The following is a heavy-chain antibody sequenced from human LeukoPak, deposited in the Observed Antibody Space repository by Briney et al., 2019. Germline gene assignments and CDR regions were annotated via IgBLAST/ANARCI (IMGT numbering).Heavy chain of an antibody. D-gene: IGHD6-13*01. V-gene: IGHV3-21*01. J-gene: IGHJ4*02. CDR2: ISSSSSYI. Sequence: PGGSLRLCCAASGFTFSSYSMNWVRQAPGKGLEWVSSISSSSSYIHYADTVKGRFTISRDNAKNSLYLQMNSLRAEDTAVYYCARDTVAAANPLYYFDYWGQGTLVTVSS. CDR1: GFTFSSYS. CDR3: ARDTVAAANPLYYFDY.